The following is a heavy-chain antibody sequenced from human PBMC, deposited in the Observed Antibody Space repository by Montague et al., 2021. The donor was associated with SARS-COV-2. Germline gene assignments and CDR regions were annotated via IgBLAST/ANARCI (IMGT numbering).Heavy chain of an antibody. V-gene: IGHV4-34*01. D-gene: IGHD3-10*01. CDR2: IHHGGST. J-gene: IGHJ6*03. Sequence: SETLSLTCAVHGGSFSTYSWNWIRQPPGKGLEWIGEIHHGGSTNYNPSLKSRVTISADTSKNQFSLKLTSVAAADTAVYYCVRLGDGVVPSPILGVGPYYSYDCLDVWGKGTTVTVSS. CDR1: GGSFSTYS. CDR3: VRLGDGVVPSPILGVGPYYSYDCLDV.